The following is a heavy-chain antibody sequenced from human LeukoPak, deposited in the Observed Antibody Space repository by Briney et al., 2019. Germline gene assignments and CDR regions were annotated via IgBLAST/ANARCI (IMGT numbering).Heavy chain of an antibody. CDR3: ARGMIAAAGYCFDY. CDR1: GDSNSSGDY. V-gene: IGHV4-38-2*01. D-gene: IGHD6-13*01. CDR2: IYHTGTT. Sequence: SETLPLTRSVAGDSNSSGDYWGWIRQPPGRGLEWIGVIYHTGTTYYNPSLKSRVTISVDTSENQFSLKVNSVTATDTAVYYCARGMIAAAGYCFDYWGQGTLVTVSS. J-gene: IGHJ4*02.